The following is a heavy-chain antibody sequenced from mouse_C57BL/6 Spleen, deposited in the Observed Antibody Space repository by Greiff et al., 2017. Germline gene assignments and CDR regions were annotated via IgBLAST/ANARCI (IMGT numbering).Heavy chain of an antibody. V-gene: IGHV1-55*01. Sequence: QVQLKQPGAELVKPGASVKMSCKASGYTFTSYWITWVKQRPGQGLEWIGDIYPGSGSTNYNEKFKSKATLTVDTSSSTAYMQLSSLTSEDSAVYYCARYGSSYGWYFDVWGTGTTVTVSS. CDR1: GYTFTSYW. J-gene: IGHJ1*03. CDR3: ARYGSSYGWYFDV. D-gene: IGHD1-1*01. CDR2: IYPGSGST.